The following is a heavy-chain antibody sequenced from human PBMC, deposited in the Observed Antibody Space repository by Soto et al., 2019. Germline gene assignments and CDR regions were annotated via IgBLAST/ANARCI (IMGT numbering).Heavy chain of an antibody. J-gene: IGHJ4*02. D-gene: IGHD2-15*01. CDR1: GGTFSSYT. CDR2: IIPILGIA. V-gene: IGHV1-69*02. Sequence: SVKVSCKASGGTFSSYTISWVRQAPGQGLEWMGRIIPILGIANYAQKFQGRVTITADKSTSTAYMELSSLRSEDTAVYYCTTVTHRRYCSGGSCYYYWGQGTLVTVSS. CDR3: TTVTHRRYCSGGSCYYY.